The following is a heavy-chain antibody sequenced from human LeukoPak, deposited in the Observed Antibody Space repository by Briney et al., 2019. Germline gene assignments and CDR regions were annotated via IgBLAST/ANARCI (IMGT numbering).Heavy chain of an antibody. CDR1: GYNFSNYY. Sequence: GESLKISCKGSGYNFSNYYIAWVRQMPGKGLEWMGIIYPGDSDTRYSPSFQGQVTISADKSISTAYLQWSSLKASDTAMYYCARRGYGYGDFDYWGQGTLVTVSS. J-gene: IGHJ4*02. V-gene: IGHV5-51*01. CDR3: ARRGYGYGDFDY. D-gene: IGHD5-18*01. CDR2: IYPGDSDT.